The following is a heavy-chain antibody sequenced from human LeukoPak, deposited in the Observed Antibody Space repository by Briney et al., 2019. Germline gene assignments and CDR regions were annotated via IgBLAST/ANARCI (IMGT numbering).Heavy chain of an antibody. CDR1: GFTFSSYA. D-gene: IGHD6-13*01. CDR2: ISYDGTNK. CDR3: ARVGPPAAQQLPYYYYYGMDV. V-gene: IGHV3-30-3*01. J-gene: IGHJ6*02. Sequence: GGSLRLSCAASGFTFSSYAMRWVRQAPGKGLEWVAVISYDGTNKYYADSVKGRFTISRDNSKNTLYLQMNSLRAEDTAVYYCARVGPPAAQQLPYYYYYGMDVRGQGTAVTVSS.